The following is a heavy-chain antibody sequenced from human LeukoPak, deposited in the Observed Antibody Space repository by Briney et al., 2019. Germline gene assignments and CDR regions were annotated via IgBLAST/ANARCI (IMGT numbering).Heavy chain of an antibody. V-gene: IGHV1-69*01. CDR3: HSRDGYNSFDY. CDR1: GGTFSSYA. CDR2: IIPIFGTA. J-gene: IGHJ4*02. D-gene: IGHD5-24*01. Sequence: SVKVSCKASGGTFSSYAISWVRQAPGQGLEWMGGIIPIFGTANYAQKFQGRVTITADESTSTAYMELSSLRSEGTAVYYCHSRDGYNSFDYWGQGTLVTVSS.